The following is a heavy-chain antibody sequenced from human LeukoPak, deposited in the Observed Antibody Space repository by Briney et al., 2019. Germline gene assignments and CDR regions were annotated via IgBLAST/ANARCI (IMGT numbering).Heavy chain of an antibody. CDR3: ANIGIGGGATKPL. J-gene: IGHJ4*02. CDR2: IKQDGSEK. D-gene: IGHD1-26*01. CDR1: GFTFSSYW. V-gene: IGHV3-7*01. Sequence: GGSLRLSCAASGFTFSSYWMSWVRQAPGKGLEWVANIKQDGSEKYYVDSVKGRFTISRDNAKNSLYLQMNSLRAEDTAVYYCANIGIGGGATKPLWGQGTLVTVSS.